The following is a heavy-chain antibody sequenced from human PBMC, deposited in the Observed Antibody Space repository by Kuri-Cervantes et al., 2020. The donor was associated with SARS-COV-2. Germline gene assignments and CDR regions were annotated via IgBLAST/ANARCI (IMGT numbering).Heavy chain of an antibody. CDR1: GFLFSSYE. V-gene: IGHV3-48*03. Sequence: GESLKISCIASGFLFSSYEMNWVRQAPGKGLEWISYISSNGNTIYYADSVKGRFTISRDNAKNPLYLQMNSLRAEDTAVYYCARGYSYGYAVLDAFDIWGQGTMVTVSS. CDR3: ARGYSYGYAVLDAFDI. CDR2: ISSNGNTI. D-gene: IGHD5-18*01. J-gene: IGHJ3*02.